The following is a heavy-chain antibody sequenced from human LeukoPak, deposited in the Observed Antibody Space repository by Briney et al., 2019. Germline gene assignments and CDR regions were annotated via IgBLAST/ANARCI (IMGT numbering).Heavy chain of an antibody. J-gene: IGHJ6*02. Sequence: GSSVKVSCKASGGTFSSYAISWVRQAPGQGLEWMGGIIPIFGTANYAQKFQGRVTITADESTSTAYMELSSLRSEDTAVYYCAREMLTKGYYYYGMDVWGQGTTVTVSS. V-gene: IGHV1-69*01. CDR3: AREMLTKGYYYYGMDV. D-gene: IGHD2-8*01. CDR1: GGTFSSYA. CDR2: IIPIFGTA.